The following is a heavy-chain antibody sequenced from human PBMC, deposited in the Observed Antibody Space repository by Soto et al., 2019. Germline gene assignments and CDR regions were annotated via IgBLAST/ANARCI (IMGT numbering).Heavy chain of an antibody. CDR2: IKQDGSEK. D-gene: IGHD7-27*01. V-gene: IGHV3-7*01. J-gene: IGHJ6*02. CDR1: GFTFSSYW. Sequence: GGSLRLSCAASGFTFSSYWMSWVRQAPGKGLEWVANIKQDGSEKYYVDSVKGRFTISRDNAKNSLYLQMNSLRAEDTAVYYCARGDLGIPDYYYYGMDVWGQGTTVTVS. CDR3: ARGDLGIPDYYYYGMDV.